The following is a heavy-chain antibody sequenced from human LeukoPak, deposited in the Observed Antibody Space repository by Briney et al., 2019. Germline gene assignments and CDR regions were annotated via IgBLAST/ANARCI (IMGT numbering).Heavy chain of an antibody. CDR1: GGSISTYY. CDR2: IYYSGST. Sequence: SETLSLTCTVSGGSISTYYWTWIRQPPGKGLEWIGYIYYSGSTNYNPSLKRRVTMSIDTSKNQFSLKLSSVTAADTAVYYCARQVLSIQSYYGGKTPPPSDCWYFDLWGRGTLVTVSS. V-gene: IGHV4-59*08. J-gene: IGHJ2*01. CDR3: ARQVLSIQSYYGGKTPPPSDCWYFDL. D-gene: IGHD4-23*01.